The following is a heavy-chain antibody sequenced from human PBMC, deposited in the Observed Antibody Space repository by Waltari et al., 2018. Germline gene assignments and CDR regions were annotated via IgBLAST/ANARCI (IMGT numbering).Heavy chain of an antibody. CDR1: GCPVISHY. CDR3: AREAGGYDSRGYFDY. V-gene: IGHV3-53*02. D-gene: IGHD3-22*01. Sequence: EVKLVETGGGLIQPGGSVRLSCQASGCPVISHYMSWVRQAPGKGLQWVSLIYSGGSTYYADSVKGRFTISRDNSKNTLYLQMNSLRAEDTAVYYCAREAGGYDSRGYFDYWGQGTMVTVSS. CDR2: IYSGGST. J-gene: IGHJ4*02.